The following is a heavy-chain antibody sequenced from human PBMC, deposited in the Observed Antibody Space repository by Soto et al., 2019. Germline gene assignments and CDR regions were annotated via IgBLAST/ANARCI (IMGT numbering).Heavy chain of an antibody. V-gene: IGHV4-30-4*08. CDR1: GGSISSGGYY. CDR3: ARDVGAGDTGGLFDS. D-gene: IGHD2-8*02. J-gene: IGHJ4*02. Sequence: PSETLSLTCTVSGGSISSGGYYWSWIRQHPGKGLEWIGYIHYSGSTSYNPSLVSRASISVDMSQNQFPLRLNSLTAADTAVYFCARDVGAGDTGGLFDSWGQGSLVTVS. CDR2: IHYSGST.